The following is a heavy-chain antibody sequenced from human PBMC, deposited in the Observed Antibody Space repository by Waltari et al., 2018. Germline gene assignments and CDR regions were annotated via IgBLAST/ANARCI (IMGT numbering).Heavy chain of an antibody. J-gene: IGHJ4*02. CDR1: GGSISSGGYY. Sequence: QVQLQESGPGLVKPSQTLSLTCTVSGGSISSGGYYWSWIRQHPGKGLEWIGYIYYSGSTYYNPSLKSRVTISVDTSKNQFSLKLSSVTAADTAVYYCARYIVVVPAAMMNFDYWGQGTLVTVSS. CDR3: ARYIVVVPAAMMNFDY. V-gene: IGHV4-31*03. D-gene: IGHD2-2*01. CDR2: IYYSGST.